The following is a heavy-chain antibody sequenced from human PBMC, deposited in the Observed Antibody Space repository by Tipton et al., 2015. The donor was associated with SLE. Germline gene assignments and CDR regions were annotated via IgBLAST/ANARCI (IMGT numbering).Heavy chain of an antibody. Sequence: TLSLTCTVSGDTISDHYWSWIRQPPGKGLEWIGYVYYSGITHYNPSLKSRVTISMDTSKNQFSLKLSSVTAADTAVYYCARGGSRGFDYWGQGTLVTVSS. CDR3: ARGGSRGFDY. D-gene: IGHD3-10*01. CDR1: GDTISDHY. V-gene: IGHV4-59*11. CDR2: VYYSGIT. J-gene: IGHJ4*02.